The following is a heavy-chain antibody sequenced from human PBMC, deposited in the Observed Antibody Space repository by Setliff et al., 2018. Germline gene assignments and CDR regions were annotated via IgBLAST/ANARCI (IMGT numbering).Heavy chain of an antibody. V-gene: IGHV4-39*01. Sequence: SETLSLTCTVSGDSIRSSRYYWAWIRQPPGKGLEWIGNIYYSGTTYSNPSPKSRVTMSVDTSKNQVSLKLNSVTASDTAVYYCATTGTYRYFDYWGQGTRGT. CDR3: ATTGTYRYFDY. CDR2: IYYSGTT. D-gene: IGHD1-1*01. CDR1: GDSIRSSRYY. J-gene: IGHJ4*02.